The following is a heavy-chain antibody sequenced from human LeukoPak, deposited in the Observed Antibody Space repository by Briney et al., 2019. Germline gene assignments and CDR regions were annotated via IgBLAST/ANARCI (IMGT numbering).Heavy chain of an antibody. CDR2: INTNTENP. Sequence: SVKVSCKASGYTFTTYAMNWVRQAPGQGLEWMGWINTNTENPTSAQGFTGRFVFSLDTSVSTAYLQISSLKAEDTAVYYCAKEGQYSSSWYLGYWGQGTLVTVSS. D-gene: IGHD6-13*01. CDR1: GYTFTTYA. V-gene: IGHV7-4-1*02. CDR3: AKEGQYSSSWYLGY. J-gene: IGHJ4*02.